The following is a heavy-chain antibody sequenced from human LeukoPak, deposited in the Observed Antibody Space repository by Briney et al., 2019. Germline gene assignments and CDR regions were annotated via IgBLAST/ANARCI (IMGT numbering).Heavy chain of an antibody. D-gene: IGHD3-10*01. CDR3: ARDPYYYNSGSFAAFDI. J-gene: IGHJ3*02. Sequence: GGSLRLSCAASGFTFSTYCMTWLRQTPGKGLEWVANINPDGDEKYYVDSVKGRFTISRDNAKSSLYLQMDSLTAEDTALYYCARDPYYYNSGSFAAFDIWGQGTMVTVSS. CDR2: INPDGDEK. V-gene: IGHV3-7*01. CDR1: GFTFSTYC.